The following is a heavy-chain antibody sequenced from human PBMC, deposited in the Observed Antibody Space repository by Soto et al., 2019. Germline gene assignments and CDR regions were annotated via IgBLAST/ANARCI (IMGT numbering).Heavy chain of an antibody. CDR2: ISAYNGNT. D-gene: IGHD2-2*01. CDR3: ASGPHCSSTSCYPFPLDY. V-gene: IGHV1-18*01. CDR1: GYTFSTQG. J-gene: IGHJ4*02. Sequence: ASVKVSCKASGYTFSTQGIMLVRQAPGQGLEWMGWISAYNGNTNYAKKLQGRVTMTTDTSTTTAYMELRSLNSDDTAVYYCASGPHCSSTSCYPFPLDYWGQGTLVTVSS.